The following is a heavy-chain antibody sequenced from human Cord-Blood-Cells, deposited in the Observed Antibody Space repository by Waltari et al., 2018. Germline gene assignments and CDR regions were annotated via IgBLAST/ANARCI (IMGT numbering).Heavy chain of an antibody. D-gene: IGHD3-10*01. CDR2: FYHSGGT. CDR3: ARVHSEYGFWGRGFGFYI. CDR1: GYSISSGYY. V-gene: IGHV4-38-2*01. J-gene: IGHJ3*02. Sequence: QVQLQESGPGLVKPSETLSLTCAVSGYSISSGYYWGWIRQPPGKGLEWIWSFYHSGGTYVNPALQVGVHLAVEPAKKQFALKPGAGAAAETGVYYWARVHSEYGFWGRGFGFYIWGQGTMVTVSS.